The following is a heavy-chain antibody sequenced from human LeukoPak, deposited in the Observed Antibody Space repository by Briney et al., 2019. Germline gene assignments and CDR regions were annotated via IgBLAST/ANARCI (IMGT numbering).Heavy chain of an antibody. CDR3: ARANGIAAAAYYFDY. CDR1: GGSISSYY. Sequence: SETLSLTCTVSGGSISSYYWSWIRQPPGKGLEWIGYIYYSGSTNYNPSLKSRVTISVDTSKNQFSLKLSSVTAADTAVYYCARANGIAAAAYYFDYWGQGTLVTVSS. D-gene: IGHD6-13*01. V-gene: IGHV4-59*01. J-gene: IGHJ4*02. CDR2: IYYSGST.